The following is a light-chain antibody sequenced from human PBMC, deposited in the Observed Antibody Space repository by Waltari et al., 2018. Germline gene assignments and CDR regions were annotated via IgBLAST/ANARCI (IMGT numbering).Light chain of an antibody. CDR2: GAS. CDR1: QSVSRS. V-gene: IGKV3-20*01. J-gene: IGKJ1*01. CDR3: QHYVRLPAT. Sequence: IVLTQSPGTQTLSPGERATLSCRASQSVSRSLAWYQQNPGQAPKLLIYGASTRATGIPDRFTCSGSGTDFSLTISSLEPEDFAIYFCQHYVRLPATFGQGTKVEIK.